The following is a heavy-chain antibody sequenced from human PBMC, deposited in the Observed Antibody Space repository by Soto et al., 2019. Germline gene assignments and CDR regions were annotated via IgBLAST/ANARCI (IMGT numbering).Heavy chain of an antibody. CDR1: GGTFSSYA. CDR3: ARGHPVGATTN. D-gene: IGHD1-26*01. CDR2: IIPIFGTA. Sequence: SVKVSCKASGGTFSSYAISWVRQAPGQGLEWMGGIIPIFGTANYAQKFQGRVTITADESASTAYMELSSLRSEDTEVSYCARGHPVGATTNWGQGTLVTVSS. J-gene: IGHJ4*02. V-gene: IGHV1-69*13.